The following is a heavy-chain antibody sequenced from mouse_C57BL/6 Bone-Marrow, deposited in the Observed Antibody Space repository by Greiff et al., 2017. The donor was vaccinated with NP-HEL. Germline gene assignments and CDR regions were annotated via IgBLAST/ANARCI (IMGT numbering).Heavy chain of an antibody. Sequence: VQLQQSGAELMKPGASVKLSCKATGYTFTGYWIEWVKQRPGHGLEWIGEILPGGGSTNYNEKFKGKATFTADTSANTAYMQLSSLTTEDSAIYYGARGGGTEGYFDVWGTGTTVTVSS. CDR1: GYTFTGYW. D-gene: IGHD3-3*01. J-gene: IGHJ1*03. CDR3: ARGGGTEGYFDV. CDR2: ILPGGGST. V-gene: IGHV1-9*01.